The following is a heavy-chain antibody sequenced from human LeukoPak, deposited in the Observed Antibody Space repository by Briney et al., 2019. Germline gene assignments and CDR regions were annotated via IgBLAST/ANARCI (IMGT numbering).Heavy chain of an antibody. Sequence: GGSLRLSCAASGSTFSSYEMNWVRQAPGKGLEWVSCISSSGSTIYYADSVKGRFTISRDNAKNSLYLQMNSLRAEDTAVYYCAELGITMIGGVWGKGTTVTISS. CDR2: ISSSGSTI. V-gene: IGHV3-48*03. D-gene: IGHD3-10*02. CDR3: AELGITMIGGV. CDR1: GSTFSSYE. J-gene: IGHJ6*04.